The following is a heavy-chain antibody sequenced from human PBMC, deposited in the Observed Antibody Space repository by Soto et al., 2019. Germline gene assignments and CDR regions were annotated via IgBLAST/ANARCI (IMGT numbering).Heavy chain of an antibody. CDR1: GFSLSTSGMC. CDR2: IDWDDDK. V-gene: IGHV2-70*01. D-gene: IGHD3-16*02. Sequence: SGPTLVNPTQTLTLTCTFSGFSLSTSGMCVSWIRQPPGKALEWLALIDWDDDKYYSTSLKTRLTISKDTSKNQVVLTMTNMDPVDTAPYYCARISFRPGQVDYWGQGTLVTVSS. J-gene: IGHJ4*02. CDR3: ARISFRPGQVDY.